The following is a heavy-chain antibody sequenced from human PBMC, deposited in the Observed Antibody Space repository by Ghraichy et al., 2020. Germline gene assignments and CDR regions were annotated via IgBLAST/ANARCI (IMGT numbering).Heavy chain of an antibody. CDR2: IYYSGST. CDR1: GGSISSYY. D-gene: IGHD3-3*01. J-gene: IGHJ5*02. V-gene: IGHV4-59*01. Sequence: SETLSLTCAVSGGSISSYYWSWIRQPPGKGLEWIGYIYYSGSTNYNPSLKSRVTISVDTSKNQFSLKLSSVTAADTAVYYCARDPGPFWSGLNWFDPWGQGTLVTVSS. CDR3: ARDPGPFWSGLNWFDP.